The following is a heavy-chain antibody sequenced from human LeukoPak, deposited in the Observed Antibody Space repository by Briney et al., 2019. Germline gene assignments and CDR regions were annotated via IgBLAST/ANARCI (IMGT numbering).Heavy chain of an antibody. Sequence: ASVKVSCKASGYTFTSYDINWVRQATGQGLEWKGWMNPNSGNKGYAQKFQGRVTMTRNISISTAYMELSSLRSEDTAVYYCASSRGYCSSTSCPFDYWGQGTLVSVSS. D-gene: IGHD2-2*01. CDR1: GYTFTSYD. V-gene: IGHV1-8*01. CDR3: ASSRGYCSSTSCPFDY. J-gene: IGHJ4*02. CDR2: MNPNSGNK.